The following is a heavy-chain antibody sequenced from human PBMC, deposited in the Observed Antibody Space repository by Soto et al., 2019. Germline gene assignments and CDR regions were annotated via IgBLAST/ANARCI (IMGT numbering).Heavy chain of an antibody. J-gene: IGHJ3*02. CDR1: GGTFSSYA. CDR2: IIPIFATA. D-gene: IGHD2-15*01. V-gene: IGHV1-69*13. Sequence: GASVKVSCKASGGTFSSYAITWVRQAPGQGLEWMGGIIPIFATANYAQKFQDRVTITADESTSTAYMELSSLISEDTAMYYCARYGLLPFDSCGQGTMVTVSS. CDR3: ARYGLLPFDS.